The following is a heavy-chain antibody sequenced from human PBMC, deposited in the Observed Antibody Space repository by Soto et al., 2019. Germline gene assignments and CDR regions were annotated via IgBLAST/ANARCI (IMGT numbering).Heavy chain of an antibody. CDR1: AFTISSYA. CDR3: AKDKPGTSSFDD. Sequence: EVQLLESGGGLVQPGGSLRLSCAASAFTISSYAMSWVRQAPGKGLEWVSAISDSGDTTHYADSVKGRFTISRDTSKRTLYLQMNTLSAEYTAVYYCAKDKPGTSSFDDWGQGTLVTVSS. CDR2: ISDSGDTT. D-gene: IGHD6-6*01. V-gene: IGHV3-23*01. J-gene: IGHJ4*02.